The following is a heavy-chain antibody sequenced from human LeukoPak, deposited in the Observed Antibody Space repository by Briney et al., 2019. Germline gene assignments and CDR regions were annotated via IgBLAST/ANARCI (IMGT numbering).Heavy chain of an antibody. V-gene: IGHV3-33*01. CDR2: IWYDGSNT. CDR1: GFTFSHYG. Sequence: GGSLRLSCAASGFTFSHYGMHWVRQAPGKGLEWVAVIWYDGSNTYFADSEKGRFTISRDNSKNTLYLQMNSLRAEDTAVYYCARALYYSDSSGYREIDYWGQGTLVTVSS. CDR3: ARALYYSDSSGYREIDY. J-gene: IGHJ4*02. D-gene: IGHD3-22*01.